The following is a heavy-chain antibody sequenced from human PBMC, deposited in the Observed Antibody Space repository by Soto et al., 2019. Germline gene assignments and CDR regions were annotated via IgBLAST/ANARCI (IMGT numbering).Heavy chain of an antibody. CDR3: ATQIGLHGASRYFDS. D-gene: IGHD4-17*01. CDR2: IFPGYSDS. V-gene: IGHV5-51*01. J-gene: IGHJ4*02. Sequence: PGESLKISCKGSGYNFNNYWIAWVRQMPGKGLEWMGIIFPGYSDSVYSPSFQGQVTISVDKSIATAYLQWSGLKASDTAMYYCATQIGLHGASRYFDSWGQGTLVTVSS. CDR1: GYNFNNYW.